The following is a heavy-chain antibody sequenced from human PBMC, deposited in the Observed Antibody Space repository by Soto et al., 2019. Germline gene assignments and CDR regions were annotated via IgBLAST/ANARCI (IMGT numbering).Heavy chain of an antibody. D-gene: IGHD3-10*01. CDR1: GGSISSSNW. CDR2: IYYSGST. J-gene: IGHJ6*02. V-gene: IGHV4-4*02. Sequence: PSETLSLTCAVSGGSISSSNWWSWVRQPPGKGLEWIGYIYYSGSTNYNPSLKSRVTISVDTSKNQFSLKLSSVTAADTAVYYCARSRGSGYYYYGMDVWGQGTTVTVSS. CDR3: ARSRGSGYYYYGMDV.